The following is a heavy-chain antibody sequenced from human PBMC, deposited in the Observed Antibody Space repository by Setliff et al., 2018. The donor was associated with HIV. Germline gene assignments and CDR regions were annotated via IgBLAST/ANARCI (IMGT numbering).Heavy chain of an antibody. Sequence: ASVKVSCKASGYNFNSYGLNWVRQAPGHGLEWMGRVSGYNGNANYAQKFQGRVTMTIDTSTTTAYMELRSLSSDDTAVYCCARGALGGYFDYWGPGTLVTVSS. CDR3: ARGALGGYFDY. CDR1: GYNFNSYG. J-gene: IGHJ4*02. V-gene: IGHV1-18*01. D-gene: IGHD3-16*01. CDR2: VSGYNGNA.